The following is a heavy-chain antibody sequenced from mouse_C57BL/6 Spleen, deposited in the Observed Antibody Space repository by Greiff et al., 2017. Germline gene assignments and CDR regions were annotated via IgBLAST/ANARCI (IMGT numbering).Heavy chain of an antibody. V-gene: IGHV1-64*01. D-gene: IGHD1-1*01. J-gene: IGHJ1*03. CDR3: ALHYYGSSYVATTTWYFDV. Sequence: VQLQQPGAELVKPGASVKLSCKASGYTFTSYWMHWVKQRPGQGLEWIGMIHPNSGSTNYNEKFKSKATLTVDKSSSTAYMQLSSLTSEDSAVYYCALHYYGSSYVATTTWYFDVWGTGTTVTVSS. CDR2: IHPNSGST. CDR1: GYTFTSYW.